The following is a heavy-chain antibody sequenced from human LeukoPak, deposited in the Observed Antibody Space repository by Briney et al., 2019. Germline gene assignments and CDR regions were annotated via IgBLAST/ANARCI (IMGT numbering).Heavy chain of an antibody. J-gene: IGHJ4*02. CDR1: GFTFSSYA. Sequence: GGSLRLSCAASGFTFSSYAMSWVRQAPGKGLEWVSAISGSGGSTYYADSVKGRFTISRDNSKNTLYLRMNSLRAEDTAVYYCAKGLSGYSSGWYDLDYWGQGTLVTVSS. CDR3: AKGLSGYSSGWYDLDY. D-gene: IGHD6-19*01. V-gene: IGHV3-23*01. CDR2: ISGSGGST.